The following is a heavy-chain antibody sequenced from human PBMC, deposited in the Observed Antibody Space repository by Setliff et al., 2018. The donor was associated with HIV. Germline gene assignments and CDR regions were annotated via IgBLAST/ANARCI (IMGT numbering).Heavy chain of an antibody. D-gene: IGHD6-13*01. Sequence: TSETLSLTCTVSGGSISSYYWSWIRQPAGKGLEWIGRIYTSGGTNYNPSLKSRVTMSVDTSKNQFSLKLSSVTAADTAVYYCAKTGGSSWYFYFDYWGQGTLVTVSS. CDR1: GGSISSYY. J-gene: IGHJ4*02. CDR3: AKTGGSSWYFYFDY. V-gene: IGHV4-4*07. CDR2: IYTSGGT.